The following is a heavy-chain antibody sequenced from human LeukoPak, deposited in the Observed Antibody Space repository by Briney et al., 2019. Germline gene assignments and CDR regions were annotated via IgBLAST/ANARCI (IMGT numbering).Heavy chain of an antibody. V-gene: IGHV3-23*01. J-gene: IGHJ4*02. CDR3: AKDFRIGYSAHFDY. CDR1: GFTFRSHA. Sequence: GGSLRLSCVGSGFTFRSHAMSWVRQAPERGLEFVSGIYENGGTTYYADSVRGRFSISRDNSKNTLYLQMDSLRGEDTAVYYCAKDFRIGYSAHFDYWGQGALVTVSS. D-gene: IGHD2-21*01. CDR2: IYENGGTT.